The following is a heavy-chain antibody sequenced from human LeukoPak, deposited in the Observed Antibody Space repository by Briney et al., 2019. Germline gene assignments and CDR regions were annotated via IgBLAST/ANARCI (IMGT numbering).Heavy chain of an antibody. J-gene: IGHJ4*02. CDR2: ISGSGGST. V-gene: IGHV3-23*01. Sequence: GGSLRLSCEASGFTFSNYAMHWVRQAPGKGLEWVSAISGSGGSTYYADSVKGRFTISRDNSKNTLYLQMNSLRAEDTAVYYCAKDAKWGGYYWGQGTLVTVSS. CDR3: AKDAKWGGYY. D-gene: IGHD3-16*01. CDR1: GFTFSNYA.